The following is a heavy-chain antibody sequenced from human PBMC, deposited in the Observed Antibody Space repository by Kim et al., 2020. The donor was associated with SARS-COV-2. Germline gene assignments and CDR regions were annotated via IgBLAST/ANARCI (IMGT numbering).Heavy chain of an antibody. V-gene: IGHV3-23*01. Sequence: GGSLRLSCAASGFTFSSYAMSWVRQAPGKGLEWVSAISGSGGSTYYADSVKGRFTISRDNSKNTLYLQMNSLRAEDTAVYYCAKDRPYGDYVLGYFDYWGQGTLVTVSS. CDR2: ISGSGGST. D-gene: IGHD4-17*01. J-gene: IGHJ4*02. CDR1: GFTFSSYA. CDR3: AKDRPYGDYVLGYFDY.